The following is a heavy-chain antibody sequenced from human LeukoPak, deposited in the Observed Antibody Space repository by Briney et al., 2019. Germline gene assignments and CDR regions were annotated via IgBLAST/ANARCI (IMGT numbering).Heavy chain of an antibody. CDR2: ISGSGDSA. D-gene: IGHD2-2*02. CDR1: GFTFSSYA. J-gene: IGHJ4*02. CDR3: AKSLYGDFDY. Sequence: PGGSLRLSCAASGFTFSSYAMSWVRQAPGKGLEWVSAISGSGDSAYYADSVKGRFTISRDNSKNTLYLQMNSLRAEDTAVYYCAKSLYGDFDYWGQGTLVTVSS. V-gene: IGHV3-23*01.